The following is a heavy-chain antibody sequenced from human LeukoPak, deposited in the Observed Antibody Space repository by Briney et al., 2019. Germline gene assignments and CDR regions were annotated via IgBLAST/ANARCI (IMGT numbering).Heavy chain of an antibody. Sequence: SETLSLTCTVSGYSISSGFFWGWIRQPPGKGLEWIGSIYDSGNTYYNPSLKSRVTISVDTSKSQFSLNLTSVTAADTAVYFCASYMVRGVPPFDYWGQGTLVTVSS. CDR3: ASYMVRGVPPFDY. J-gene: IGHJ4*02. CDR1: GYSISSGFF. V-gene: IGHV4-38-2*02. CDR2: IYDSGNT. D-gene: IGHD3-10*01.